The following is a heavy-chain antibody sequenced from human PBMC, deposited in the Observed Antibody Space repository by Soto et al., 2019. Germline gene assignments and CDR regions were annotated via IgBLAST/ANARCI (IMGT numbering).Heavy chain of an antibody. CDR3: ARGEPYQLPKTSFDY. CDR1: GCNFSSYA. V-gene: IGHV3-30-3*01. CDR2: ISYDGSNK. J-gene: IGHJ4*02. D-gene: IGHD2-2*01. Sequence: GGSLRVSCAAAGCNFSSYARHWVRQAPGKGLEWVAVISYDGSNKYYADSVKGRFTISRDNSKNTLYLQMNSLRAEDTAVYYCARGEPYQLPKTSFDYWGQGTLVTVSS.